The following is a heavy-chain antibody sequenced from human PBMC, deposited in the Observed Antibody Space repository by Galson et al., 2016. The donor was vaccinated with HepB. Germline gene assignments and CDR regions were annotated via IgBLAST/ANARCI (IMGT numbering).Heavy chain of an antibody. D-gene: IGHD3-3*01. CDR3: ARAVEYYTFWSRLYGMDV. CDR2: TYQRPKWNN. CDR1: GDSVSSSRAA. Sequence: CAISGDSVSSSRAAWNWIRQSPSRGLEWLGRTYQRPKWNNDYAVSVKSRIIINPDTSKNQFSLQLKSVTPEDTAVYYCARAVEYYTFWSRLYGMDVWGQGTTVIVSS. V-gene: IGHV6-1*01. J-gene: IGHJ6*02.